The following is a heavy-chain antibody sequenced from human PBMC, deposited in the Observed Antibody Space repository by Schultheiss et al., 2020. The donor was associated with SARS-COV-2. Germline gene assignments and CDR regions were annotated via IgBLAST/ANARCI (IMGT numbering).Heavy chain of an antibody. J-gene: IGHJ6*02. Sequence: SETLSLTCTVCGDSITNSMWWSWVRQPPGKGLEWIGEIYHSGSTDYNPSLKSRVTISVDTSKNQFSLKLSSVTAADTAVYYCARMYYYDSSGVLRYYYYGMDVWGQGTTVTVSS. CDR1: GDSITNSMW. D-gene: IGHD3-22*01. CDR2: IYHSGST. V-gene: IGHV4-4*02. CDR3: ARMYYYDSSGVLRYYYYGMDV.